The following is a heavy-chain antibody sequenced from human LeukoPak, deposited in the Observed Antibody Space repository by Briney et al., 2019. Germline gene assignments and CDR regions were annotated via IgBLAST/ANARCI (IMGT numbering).Heavy chain of an antibody. D-gene: IGHD2-15*01. V-gene: IGHV4-4*02. CDR3: ARDSKTVVAYWYFDL. Sequence: SETLSLTCAVSGGSISSGNYWSWVRQPPGKGLEWIGEIYHSGRTNYNPSLKSRVTISVDKSKNQFSLKLSSVTAADTAVYYCARDSKTVVAYWYFDLWGRGTLVTVSS. CDR2: IYHSGRT. CDR1: GGSISSGNY. J-gene: IGHJ2*01.